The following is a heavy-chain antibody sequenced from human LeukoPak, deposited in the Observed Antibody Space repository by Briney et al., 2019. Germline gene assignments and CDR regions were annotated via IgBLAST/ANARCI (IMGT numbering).Heavy chain of an antibody. CDR1: GYTFTSHF. CDR3: AREGSSALDY. V-gene: IGHV1-46*01. CDR2: INPSGGAP. J-gene: IGHJ4*02. D-gene: IGHD3-10*01. Sequence: VASVKVSCKASGYTFTSHFIHWVRQAPGQGLEWMGMINPSGGAPSYAQKFQGRVTMTTDTSTSTVHMDLSSLRSDDTAVYSCAREGSSALDYWGQGALVTVSS.